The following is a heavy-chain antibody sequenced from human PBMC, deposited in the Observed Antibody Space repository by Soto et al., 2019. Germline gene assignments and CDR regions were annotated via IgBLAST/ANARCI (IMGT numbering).Heavy chain of an antibody. D-gene: IGHD2-2*01. Sequence: PSETLSLTCAVYGGSFSGYYWSWIRQPPGKGLEWIGEINHSGSTNYNPSLKSRVTISVDTSKNQFSLKLSSVTAADAAVYYCASLGYCSSTSCYGMGVWGQGTTVTVSS. V-gene: IGHV4-34*01. CDR2: INHSGST. CDR3: ASLGYCSSTSCYGMGV. CDR1: GGSFSGYY. J-gene: IGHJ6*02.